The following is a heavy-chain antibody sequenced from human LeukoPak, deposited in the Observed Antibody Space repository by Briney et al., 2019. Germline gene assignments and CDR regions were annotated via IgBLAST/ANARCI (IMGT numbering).Heavy chain of an antibody. V-gene: IGHV4-39*07. J-gene: IGHJ3*02. Sequence: SETLSLTCTVSGGSIRSSYYYWGWIRQPPGKGLEWIGSIYDSGSTYYNPSLKSRVTISVDTSKNQFSLKLSSVTAADTAVYYCARDGPDAFDIWGQGTMVTVSS. CDR2: IYDSGST. CDR3: ARDGPDAFDI. CDR1: GGSIRSSYYY.